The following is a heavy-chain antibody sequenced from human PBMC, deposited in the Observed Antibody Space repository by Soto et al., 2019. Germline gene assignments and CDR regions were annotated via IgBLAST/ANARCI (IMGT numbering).Heavy chain of an antibody. CDR1: GYTFTSYA. CDR2: INTNTGNP. CDR3: AREMSYYYGSGSYHWFDP. V-gene: IGHV7-4-1*01. D-gene: IGHD3-10*01. Sequence: GASVKVSCKASGYTFTSYAMNWVRQAPGQGLEWMGWINTNTGNPTYAQGFTGRFVFSLDTSVSTAYLQICSLKAEDTAVYYCAREMSYYYGSGSYHWFDPWGQGTLVTVYS. J-gene: IGHJ5*02.